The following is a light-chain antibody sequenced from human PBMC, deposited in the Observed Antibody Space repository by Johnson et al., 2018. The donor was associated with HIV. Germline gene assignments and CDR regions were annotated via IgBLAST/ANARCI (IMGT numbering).Light chain of an antibody. CDR1: SSNIGNNY. Sequence: QSVLTQPPSVSAAPGQKVTISFSGSSSNIGNNYVSWYQQLPGTAPKLLIYDNNKRPSGIPDRFSGSKSGTSATLGITGLQTGDEADYYCGTWDSSLSAGVFGTGTKVTGL. CDR2: DNN. V-gene: IGLV1-51*01. CDR3: GTWDSSLSAGV. J-gene: IGLJ1*01.